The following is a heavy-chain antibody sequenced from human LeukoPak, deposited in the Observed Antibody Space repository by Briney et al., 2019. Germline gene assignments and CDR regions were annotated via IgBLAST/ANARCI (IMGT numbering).Heavy chain of an antibody. V-gene: IGHV1-2*02. CDR2: INPNSGGT. CDR3: ARADYYYMDV. J-gene: IGHJ6*03. Sequence: ASVKVSCKTSGYTFTAYYMHWVRQAPGQGLEWMGWINPNSGGTSYAQKFQGRVTLTRDTSISTAYMELIRLTSDDTAVYYCARADYYYMDVWGKGTTVTVSS. CDR1: GYTFTAYY.